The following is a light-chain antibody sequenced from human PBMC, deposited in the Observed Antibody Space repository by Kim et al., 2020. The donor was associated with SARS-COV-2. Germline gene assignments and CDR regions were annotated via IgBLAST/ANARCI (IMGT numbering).Light chain of an antibody. J-gene: IGKJ1*01. CDR3: QQYDNPLGT. CDR2: DAS. V-gene: IGKV1-33*01. CDR1: QDISNY. Sequence: DIQMTQSPSSLSASVGDRVTITCQASQDISNYLNWYQQKPGKAPKLLIYDASNLETGVPSRFSGSGSGTDFTFTISSLQPEDIATYYCQQYDNPLGTFGQGTKVDIK.